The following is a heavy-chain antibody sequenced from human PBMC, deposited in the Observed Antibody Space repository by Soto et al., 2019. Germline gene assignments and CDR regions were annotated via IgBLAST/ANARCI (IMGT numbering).Heavy chain of an antibody. J-gene: IGHJ6*02. V-gene: IGHV1-18*01. Sequence: QVQLVQSAAEVKKPGASVKVSCKASGYTFSSYGLSWVRQAPGQGLEWMGWISVYNGNTNYAQKLQGRVTMTTDTSTSTADMELWSLRTDDTAVYYCAREGWVYKSGGLQGGGSSMDVWGQGTTVTVSS. CDR3: AREGWVYKSGGLQGGGSSMDV. CDR1: GYTFSSYG. CDR2: ISVYNGNT. D-gene: IGHD3-10*01.